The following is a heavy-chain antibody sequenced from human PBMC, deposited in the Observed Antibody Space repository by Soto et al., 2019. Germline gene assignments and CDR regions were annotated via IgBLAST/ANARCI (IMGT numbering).Heavy chain of an antibody. V-gene: IGHV4-59*01. CDR1: GDSSSAYS. D-gene: IGHD5-12*01. CDR3: AREGNLGRWLQPLDF. Sequence: SETLPHTSPVSGDSSSAYSWSWVRQPPGKGLEWIGNIHYNGNTKYNPSLKSRVSMSVDTSKNQFSLRLISVTAADTAKYFCAREGNLGRWLQPLDFWGQGTLLTVSS. CDR2: IHYNGNT. J-gene: IGHJ4*02.